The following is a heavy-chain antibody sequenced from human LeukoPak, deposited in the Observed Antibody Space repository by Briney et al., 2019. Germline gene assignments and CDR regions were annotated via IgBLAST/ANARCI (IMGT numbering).Heavy chain of an antibody. Sequence: QPGGSLRLSCAASGFTFSSYSMNWVRQAPGKGLEWVSYISSSRSIIYYADSVKGRFTISRDNAKNSLYLQMNSLRVEDTAVYYCARAPDSSGYYAPWNWFDPWGQGTLVTVSS. CDR1: GFTFSSYS. CDR2: ISSSRSII. CDR3: ARAPDSSGYYAPWNWFDP. J-gene: IGHJ5*02. D-gene: IGHD3-22*01. V-gene: IGHV3-48*01.